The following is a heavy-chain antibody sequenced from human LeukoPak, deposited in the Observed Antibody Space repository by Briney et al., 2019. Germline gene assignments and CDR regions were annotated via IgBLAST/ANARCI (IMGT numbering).Heavy chain of an antibody. CDR1: GFTFSSYS. Sequence: PGGSLRLSCAASGFTFSSYSMNWVRQAPGKGLEWVSSISSSSSYIYYADSVKGRFTISRDNAKNSLYLQMNSLRAEDTAVYYCAREDYGSGSYPNYYYYYMDVWGKGTTVTVSS. CDR2: ISSSSSYI. J-gene: IGHJ6*03. V-gene: IGHV3-21*01. CDR3: AREDYGSGSYPNYYYYYMDV. D-gene: IGHD3-10*01.